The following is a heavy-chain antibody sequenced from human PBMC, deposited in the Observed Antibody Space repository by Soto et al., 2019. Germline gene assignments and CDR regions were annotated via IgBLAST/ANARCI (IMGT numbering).Heavy chain of an antibody. V-gene: IGHV4-31*03. CDR1: GGSISSGGYY. CDR2: IYYSGST. CDR3: AAPYYDSSGYFNDAFDI. D-gene: IGHD3-22*01. J-gene: IGHJ3*02. Sequence: SETLSLTCTVSGGSISSGGYYWSWIRQHPGKGLEWIGYIYYSGSTYYNPSLKSRVTISVDTSKNQFSLKLSSVTAADTAVYYCAAPYYDSSGYFNDAFDIWGQGTMVTVSS.